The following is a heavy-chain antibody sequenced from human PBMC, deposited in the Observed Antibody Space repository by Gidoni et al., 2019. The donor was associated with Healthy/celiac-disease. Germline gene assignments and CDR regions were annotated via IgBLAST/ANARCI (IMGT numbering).Heavy chain of an antibody. CDR3: ARGGRVVVVPAAIRGYYYGMDV. J-gene: IGHJ6*02. Sequence: QVQLQQWGAGLLKPSETLSLTCAVYGGSFSGYYWSWIRQPPGKGLEWIGEINHSGSTNYNPSLKSRVTISVDTSKNQFSLKLSSVTAADTAVYYCARGGRVVVVPAAIRGYYYGMDVWGQGTTVTVSS. V-gene: IGHV4-34*01. D-gene: IGHD2-2*02. CDR1: GGSFSGYY. CDR2: INHSGST.